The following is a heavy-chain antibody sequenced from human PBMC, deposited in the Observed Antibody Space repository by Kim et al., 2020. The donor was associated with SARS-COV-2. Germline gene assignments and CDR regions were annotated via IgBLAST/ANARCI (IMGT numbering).Heavy chain of an antibody. CDR2: INTNTGNP. CDR1: GYTFTSYA. D-gene: IGHD2-2*01. Sequence: ASVKVSCKASGYTFTSYAMNWVRQAPGQGLEWMGWINTNTGNPTYAQGFTGRFVFSLDTSVSTAYLQISSLKAEDTAMYYCARFIVVVPAAPYYYYMDVWGKGTTVTVSS. V-gene: IGHV7-4-1*02. CDR3: ARFIVVVPAAPYYYYMDV. J-gene: IGHJ6*03.